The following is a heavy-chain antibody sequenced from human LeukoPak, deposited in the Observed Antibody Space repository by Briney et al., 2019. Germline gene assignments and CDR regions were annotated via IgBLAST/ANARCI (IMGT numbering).Heavy chain of an antibody. V-gene: IGHV4-38-2*02. CDR1: GYSISSGYY. Sequence: PSETLSLTCTVSGYSISSGYYWGWIRQPPGKGLEWIGSIYHSGSTYYNPSLKSRVTISVDTSKNQFSLKLSSVTAADTAVYYCARGAHVTVSNFDYWGQGTLVTVSS. CDR2: IYHSGST. J-gene: IGHJ4*02. CDR3: ARGAHVTVSNFDY. D-gene: IGHD4-17*01.